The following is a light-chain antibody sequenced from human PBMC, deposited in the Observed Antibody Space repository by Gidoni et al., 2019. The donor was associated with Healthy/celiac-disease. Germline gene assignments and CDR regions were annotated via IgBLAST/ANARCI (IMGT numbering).Light chain of an antibody. CDR3: QQYGSSRT. V-gene: IGKV3-20*01. CDR1: QTISSKY. CDR2: GAS. J-gene: IGKJ1*01. Sequence: ELVLTQSPGTLSLSPGERATLYCRASQTISSKYLAWYQQNPGQAPRLLIYGASSRATGIPDRFSGSGSGTDFTLTIRRLEPEDFAVYYGQQYGSSRTFXXXTKVEI.